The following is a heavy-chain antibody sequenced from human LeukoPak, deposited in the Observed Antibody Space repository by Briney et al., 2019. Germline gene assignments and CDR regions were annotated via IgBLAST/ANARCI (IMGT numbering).Heavy chain of an antibody. CDR3: ARGSYYYDSSGYYYVGFWFDP. V-gene: IGHV4-34*01. Sequence: PSETLSLTCAVYGGSFSGYYWSWIRQPPGKGLEWIGEINHSGSTNYNPSLKSRATISVDTSKNQFSLKLSSVTAADTAVYYCARGSYYYDSSGYYYVGFWFDPWGQGTLVTVSS. CDR1: GGSFSGYY. CDR2: INHSGST. D-gene: IGHD3-22*01. J-gene: IGHJ5*02.